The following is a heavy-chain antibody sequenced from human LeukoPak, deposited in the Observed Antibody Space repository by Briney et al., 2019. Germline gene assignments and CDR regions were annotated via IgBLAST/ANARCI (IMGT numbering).Heavy chain of an antibody. V-gene: IGHV4-61*02. J-gene: IGHJ4*02. CDR2: IYTSGST. CDR1: GGSISSGNYY. CDR3: ARLCGNYQNYFDY. Sequence: SETLSLTCTVSGGSISSGNYYWTWIRQPAGKGLEWIGRIYTSGSTEYNPSLQSRVTISLDTSKNQFSLKLSSVTAADTAVYYCARLCGNYQNYFDYWGQGTLVTVSS. D-gene: IGHD1-26*01.